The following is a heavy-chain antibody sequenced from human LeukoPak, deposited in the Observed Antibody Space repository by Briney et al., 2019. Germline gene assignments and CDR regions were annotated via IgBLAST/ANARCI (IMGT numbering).Heavy chain of an antibody. Sequence: QAGGSLRLSCAASGFTCSSYWMTWVRQAPGKGLEWVANIKQDASERYYVDSVKGRFTISRDNAKNSLYLQMNSLRAEDTAVYYCATPTAGTWHFDYWGQGTLVTVSS. CDR1: GFTCSSYW. CDR3: ATPTAGTWHFDY. CDR2: IKQDASER. J-gene: IGHJ4*02. V-gene: IGHV3-7*01. D-gene: IGHD1-1*01.